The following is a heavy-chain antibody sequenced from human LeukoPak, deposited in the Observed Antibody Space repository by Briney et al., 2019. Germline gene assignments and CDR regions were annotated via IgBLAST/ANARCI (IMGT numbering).Heavy chain of an antibody. CDR1: GYTFSSYY. J-gene: IGHJ4*02. Sequence: ASVTVSCKASGYTFSSYYMHWVRQAPGQGVEWMGIINPSGGSTSYAQKFQGRVTMTRGTSTSTVYMELSSLRSEDTAVYYCARYLGSSSYDYWGQGTLVTVSS. CDR2: INPSGGST. CDR3: ARYLGSSSYDY. D-gene: IGHD6-6*01. V-gene: IGHV1-46*01.